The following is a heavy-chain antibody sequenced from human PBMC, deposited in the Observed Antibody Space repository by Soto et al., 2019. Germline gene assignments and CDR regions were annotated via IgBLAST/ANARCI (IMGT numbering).Heavy chain of an antibody. D-gene: IGHD3-22*01. V-gene: IGHV4-31*03. CDR2: IYYSGST. CDR3: ARDLGGNYYDSSGFSWFDP. J-gene: IGHJ5*02. Sequence: SETLSLTCTVSGGSISSGGYYWSWIRQHPGKGLEWIGYIYYSGSTYYNPSLKSRVTISVDTSKNQFSLKLSSVTAADTAVYYCARDLGGNYYDSSGFSWFDPWGQGTLVTVSS. CDR1: GGSISSGGYY.